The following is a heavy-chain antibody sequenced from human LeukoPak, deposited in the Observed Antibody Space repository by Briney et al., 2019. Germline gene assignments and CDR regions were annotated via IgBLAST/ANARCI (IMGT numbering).Heavy chain of an antibody. CDR3: ARAHCSGGSCYSGKWYYYYGMDV. D-gene: IGHD2-15*01. CDR1: GFTVSSNY. J-gene: IGHJ6*02. CDR2: IYSGGST. V-gene: IGHV3-53*01. Sequence: GGSLRLSCAASGFTVSSNYMSWVRQAPGKGLEWVSVIYSGGSTYYADSVKGRFTISRDNSKNTLYLQMNSLRAEDTAVYYCARAHCSGGSCYSGKWYYYYGMDVWGQGTTVTVSS.